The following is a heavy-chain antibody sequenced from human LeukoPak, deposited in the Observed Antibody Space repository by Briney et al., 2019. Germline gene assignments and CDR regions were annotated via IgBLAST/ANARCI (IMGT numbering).Heavy chain of an antibody. V-gene: IGHV3-7*04. CDR3: ARDWRSVIRGRVTQGGGFDI. J-gene: IGHJ3*02. D-gene: IGHD3-10*01. CDR2: IREDASET. CDR1: GFXFSTYW. Sequence: GGSLRLSCAASGFXFSTYWISWVRQAPGKGLEWVASIREDASETYYVDSVKGRFTITRDNAKNSLYLQMNSLRAEDTAVFYCARDWRSVIRGRVTQGGGFDIWGQGTMVTVSS.